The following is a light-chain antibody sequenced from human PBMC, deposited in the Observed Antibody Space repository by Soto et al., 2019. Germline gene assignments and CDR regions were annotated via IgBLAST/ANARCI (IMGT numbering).Light chain of an antibody. V-gene: IGKV3-20*01. Sequence: EIVLTQSPGTLSLSPGERATHSCRASQSVSNNYLAWYQQKPGQPPRLLIYGASSRATGIPDRFSGSGSGTDFTLTISSLQPDDFATYYCQQYNSYRALTFGGGTKVDIK. CDR1: QSVSNNY. CDR2: GAS. J-gene: IGKJ4*01. CDR3: QQYNSYRALT.